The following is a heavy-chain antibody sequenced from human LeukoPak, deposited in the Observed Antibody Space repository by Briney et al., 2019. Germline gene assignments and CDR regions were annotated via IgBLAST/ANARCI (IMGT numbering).Heavy chain of an antibody. D-gene: IGHD1-26*01. J-gene: IGHJ4*02. CDR3: ARDRDSGLHDY. Sequence: SETLSLTCTVSGGSISSYYWSWIRQPPGKGLECIGYIHYTGSTNYNPSLKSRVTISVDTSKNQFSLKLSSVTAADTAVYYCARDRDSGLHDYWGQGTLVTVSS. V-gene: IGHV4-59*01. CDR2: IHYTGST. CDR1: GGSISSYY.